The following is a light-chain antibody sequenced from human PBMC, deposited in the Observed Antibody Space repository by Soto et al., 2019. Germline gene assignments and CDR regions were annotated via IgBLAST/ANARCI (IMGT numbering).Light chain of an antibody. V-gene: IGKV3-20*01. CDR3: QYYGSSPVT. CDR1: QSVSGNH. J-gene: IGKJ3*01. CDR2: DAF. Sequence: EIVLTQSPGTLSLSPGERATLSSRASQSVSGNHLAWYQQKPGQAPRLLIYDAFSRATGIPDRFSGSRSGTDFTLTISRLEPEDFAVYFCQYYGSSPVTFGPGTKVDIK.